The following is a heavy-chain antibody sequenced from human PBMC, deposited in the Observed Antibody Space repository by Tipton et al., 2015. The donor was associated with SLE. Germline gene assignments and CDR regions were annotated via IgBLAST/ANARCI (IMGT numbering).Heavy chain of an antibody. CDR1: GGSISSGGYY. Sequence: TLSLTCTVSGGSISSGGYYWSWILQHPGKGLEWIGYIYYSGSTYYNPSLKSRVTISVDTSKNQFSLKLSSVTAADTAVYYCARDGPGGGFDYWGQGTLVAVSS. CDR2: IYYSGST. D-gene: IGHD1-14*01. J-gene: IGHJ4*02. CDR3: ARDGPGGGFDY. V-gene: IGHV4-31*03.